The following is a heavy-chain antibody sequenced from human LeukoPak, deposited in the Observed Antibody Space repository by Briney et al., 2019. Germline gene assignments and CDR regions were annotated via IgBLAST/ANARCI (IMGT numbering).Heavy chain of an antibody. J-gene: IGHJ4*02. CDR2: IYSGGST. V-gene: IGHV3-66*01. Sequence: TGGSLRLSCAASGFTVSSNYMSWVRQAPGKGLEWVSVIYSGGSTFYADSVGGRFTISRDNSKNTLYLQMNSLRAEDTAVYYCARDVSGSSSWSDFDYWGQGTLVTVSS. D-gene: IGHD6-13*01. CDR1: GFTVSSNY. CDR3: ARDVSGSSSWSDFDY.